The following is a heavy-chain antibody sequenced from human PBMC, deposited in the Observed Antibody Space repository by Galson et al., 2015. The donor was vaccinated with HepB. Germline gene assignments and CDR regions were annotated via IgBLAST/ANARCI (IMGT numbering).Heavy chain of an antibody. J-gene: IGHJ6*02. V-gene: IGHV3-11*03. CDR2: ISSTSSVT. Sequence: SLRLSCAASGFTFRNYYVSWIRQAPGKGLEWISYISSTSSVTNDADSVKGRFTISRDNAKNSLYLQMNSLRAEDTAVYYCAGRDSILGDFYYGVDVWGQGTTVTVSS. D-gene: IGHD3-10*01. CDR3: AGRDSILGDFYYGVDV. CDR1: GFTFRNYY.